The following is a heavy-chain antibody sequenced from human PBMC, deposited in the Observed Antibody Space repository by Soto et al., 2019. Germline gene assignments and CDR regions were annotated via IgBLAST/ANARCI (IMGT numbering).Heavy chain of an antibody. V-gene: IGHV4-61*08. CDR2: IYYSGGT. CDR3: TSEPSDDNYFDP. Sequence: SETLSLTCTVSGAALSSGGYFYTWVRQPPGKGLEWLGYIYYSGGTNYNPSLKSRVTISLDKSKNLFSLRLISVTAADTAVYYCTSEPSDDNYFDPWAQGTLVTVSS. CDR1: GAALSSGGYF. J-gene: IGHJ5*02.